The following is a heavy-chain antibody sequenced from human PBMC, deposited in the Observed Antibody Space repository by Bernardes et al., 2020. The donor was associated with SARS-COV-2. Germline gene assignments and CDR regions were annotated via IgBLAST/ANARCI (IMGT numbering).Heavy chain of an antibody. CDR3: ARDLSHLVRRGFDL. CDR1: GGSIGSYY. V-gene: IGHV4-59*01. J-gene: IGHJ2*01. D-gene: IGHD3-10*01. CDR2: IYYSGTT. Sequence: SETLSLTCTVSGGSIGSYYWSWIRHPPGKGLEWIGYIYYSGTTNYNPSLKSRVTIPVYRSQNQFPLNLSSVTPADTAVYYCARDLSHLVRRGFDLWGRGTLVTVSS.